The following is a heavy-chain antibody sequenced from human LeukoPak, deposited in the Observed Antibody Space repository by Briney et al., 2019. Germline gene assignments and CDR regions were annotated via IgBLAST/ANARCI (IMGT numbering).Heavy chain of an antibody. J-gene: IGHJ4*02. CDR1: GFTFSSYP. CDR2: LSSDGVNK. CDR3: AKATYYDFWSGFAPDY. D-gene: IGHD3-3*01. Sequence: GGSLRLSCAASGFTFSSYPMHWVRQTPGKGLEWVAILSSDGVNKRYADSVQGRFTISRDNFKNTLYLQMNSLRAEDTAVYYCAKATYYDFWSGFAPDYWGQGTLVTVSS. V-gene: IGHV3-30-3*01.